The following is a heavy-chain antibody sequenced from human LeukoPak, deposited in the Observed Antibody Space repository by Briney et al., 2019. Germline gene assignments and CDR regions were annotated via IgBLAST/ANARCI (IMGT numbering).Heavy chain of an antibody. CDR2: ISWNSAII. D-gene: IGHD5-12*01. CDR3: ARGGYSGHDLVGS. J-gene: IGHJ4*02. Sequence: GGSLRLSCAASGFTFDDYAMHWVRQAPGKGLEWVSGISWNSAIIGYADSVKGRFTISRDNARNSLYLQMNSLRAEDTAVYYCARGGYSGHDLVGSWGQGTRVTVSS. CDR1: GFTFDDYA. V-gene: IGHV3-9*01.